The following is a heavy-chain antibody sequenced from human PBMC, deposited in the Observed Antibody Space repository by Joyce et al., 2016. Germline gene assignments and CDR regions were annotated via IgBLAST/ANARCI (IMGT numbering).Heavy chain of an antibody. D-gene: IGHD5-18*01. CDR1: GYSFTGYW. V-gene: IGHV5-51*01. Sequence: EVQLVQSGAEVKKPGESLKISCKGSGYSFTGYWIGWVRQMPGKGLEGMVIIYPGDSDTRYYPSFQGQVTISTDKSISTAYLQWSSLLASDSAMYYCAMSSFTSMVNQWGQGTLVTVSS. CDR3: AMSSFTSMVNQ. J-gene: IGHJ4*02. CDR2: IYPGDSDT.